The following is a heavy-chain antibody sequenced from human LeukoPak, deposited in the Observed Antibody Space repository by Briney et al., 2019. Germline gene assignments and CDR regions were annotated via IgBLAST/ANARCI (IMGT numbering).Heavy chain of an antibody. Sequence: PGRSLRLSCAASGFTFSSYAMHWVRQAPGKGLEWVALISYDGGNKYYADSVKGQFTISRDNSKNTLYLQMNSLRAEDTAVYYCARDYCSSTSCYYYSWGQGTLVTVSS. CDR2: ISYDGGNK. D-gene: IGHD2-2*01. CDR3: ARDYCSSTSCYYYS. V-gene: IGHV3-30-3*01. J-gene: IGHJ4*02. CDR1: GFTFSSYA.